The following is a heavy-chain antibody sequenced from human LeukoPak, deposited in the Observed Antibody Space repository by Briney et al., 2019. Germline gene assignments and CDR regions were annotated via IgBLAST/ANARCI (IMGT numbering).Heavy chain of an antibody. Sequence: VASVKVSFKASGYTFTSYYMHWVRQAPGQGLEWMGIINPSGGSTSYAQKFQGRVTMTRDTSTSTVYMELSSLRSEDTAVYYCARGGGEKAADCGGDCYYYWGQGTLVTVSS. CDR3: ARGGGEKAADCGGDCYYY. V-gene: IGHV1-46*01. D-gene: IGHD2-21*02. CDR2: INPSGGST. J-gene: IGHJ4*02. CDR1: GYTFTSYY.